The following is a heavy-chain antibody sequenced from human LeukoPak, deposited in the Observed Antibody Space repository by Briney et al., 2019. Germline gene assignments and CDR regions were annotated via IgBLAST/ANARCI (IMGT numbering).Heavy chain of an antibody. CDR1: GFTFDDYG. V-gene: IGHV3-20*01. J-gene: IGHJ4*02. CDR3: ARDLDYGLDY. Sequence: GGSLRLSCAASGFTFDDYGMSWVRQAPGKGLEWVSGINWNGGSTGHADSVKGRFTISRDNAKNSLYLQMNSLRAEDTALYHCARDLDYGLDYWGQGTLVTVSS. D-gene: IGHD4-17*01. CDR2: INWNGGST.